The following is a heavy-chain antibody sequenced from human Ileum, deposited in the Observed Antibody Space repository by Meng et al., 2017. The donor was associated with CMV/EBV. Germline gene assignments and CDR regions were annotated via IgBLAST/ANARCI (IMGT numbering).Heavy chain of an antibody. CDR3: ARAGARGVPVDL. Sequence: QVRLQGSGPRLVQPSETLYLTCTVSGDSIKNYYWTWRRQPAGKGLEWLGRIHYSGGTDDNPSLKSRVTLSIDTSKNQLSLKIYSVTAADTAVYYCARAGARGVPVDLWGQGTLVTVSS. J-gene: IGHJ4*02. CDR2: IHYSGGT. V-gene: IGHV4-4*07. D-gene: IGHD3-10*01. CDR1: GDSIKNYY.